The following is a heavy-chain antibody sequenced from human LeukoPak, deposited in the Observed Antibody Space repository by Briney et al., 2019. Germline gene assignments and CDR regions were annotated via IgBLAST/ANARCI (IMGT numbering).Heavy chain of an antibody. CDR3: AKDHYWSIDY. CDR2: IKGDGIRT. Sequence: GGSLGLSCAASGFDFSSNWMHWVRHAPGQGLVWVSRIKGDGIRTNYADSVKGRFTISRDIAKNTLYLQMNSLRAEDTGVYYCAKDHYWSIDYWGRGTLVTVSS. CDR1: GFDFSSNW. D-gene: IGHD3-3*01. V-gene: IGHV3-74*01. J-gene: IGHJ4*02.